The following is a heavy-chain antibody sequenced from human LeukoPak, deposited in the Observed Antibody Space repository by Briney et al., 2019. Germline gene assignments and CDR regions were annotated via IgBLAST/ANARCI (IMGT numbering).Heavy chain of an antibody. CDR1: GYTFTSYY. CDR2: INPSGGST. CDR3: ARDRNYYDSSGSPNNWFDP. V-gene: IGHV1-46*01. Sequence: ASVKVSCKASGYTFTSYYMHWVPQAPGQGLEWMGIINPSGGSTSYAQKFQGRVTMTRDTSTSTVYMELSSLRSEDTAVYYCARDRNYYDSSGSPNNWFDPWGQGTLVTVSS. D-gene: IGHD3-22*01. J-gene: IGHJ5*02.